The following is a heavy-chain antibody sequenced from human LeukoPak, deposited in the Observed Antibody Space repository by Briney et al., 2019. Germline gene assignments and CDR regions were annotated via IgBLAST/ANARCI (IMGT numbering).Heavy chain of an antibody. CDR3: ARGGEVYGDYEYYFDY. Sequence: ASVKVSCKASGGTFSSYAISWVRQAPGQGLEWMGWMNPNSGNTGYAQKFQGRVTMTRNTSISTAYMELSSLRSEDTAVYYCARGGEVYGDYEYYFDYWGQGTLVTVSS. CDR1: GGTFSSYA. D-gene: IGHD4-17*01. V-gene: IGHV1-8*02. CDR2: MNPNSGNT. J-gene: IGHJ4*02.